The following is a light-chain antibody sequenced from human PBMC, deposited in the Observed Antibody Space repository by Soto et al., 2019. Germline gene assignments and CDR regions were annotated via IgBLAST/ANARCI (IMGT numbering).Light chain of an antibody. CDR3: QQYNSYSWT. V-gene: IGKV1-5*03. J-gene: IGKJ1*01. Sequence: DIQMTQSPSTLSASVGDRVTITCRASQSISSWLAWFQQKPGKAPKLLIYKASSLESGVPSRFSGRGSGTEFTLTFSSLQPDDFAAYSCQQYNSYSWTFGQGTKVEIK. CDR2: KAS. CDR1: QSISSW.